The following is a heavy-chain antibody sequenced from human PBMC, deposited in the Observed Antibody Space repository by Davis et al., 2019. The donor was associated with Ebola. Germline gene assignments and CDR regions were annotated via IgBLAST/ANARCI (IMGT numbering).Heavy chain of an antibody. CDR1: GYTFTSYY. V-gene: IGHV1-46*01. J-gene: IGHJ4*02. Sequence: AASVKVSCKASGYTFTSYYMHWVRQAPGQGLEWMGIINPSGGSTSYAQKFQGRVTMTRDTSTSTVYMELSSLRSEDTALYYCARDPQVYNWNAHPTWDYWGQGTLVTVSS. CDR3: ARDPQVYNWNAHPTWDY. D-gene: IGHD1-20*01. CDR2: INPSGGST.